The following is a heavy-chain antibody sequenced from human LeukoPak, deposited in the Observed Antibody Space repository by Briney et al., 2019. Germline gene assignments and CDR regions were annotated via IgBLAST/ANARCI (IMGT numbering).Heavy chain of an antibody. Sequence: GGSLRLSCAAPGFTFSSYGMHWVRQAPGEGLEWVAFIRYDGSNKYYADSVKGRFTISRDNSKNTLYLQMNSLRAEDTAVYYCAKDLRGIAARLFDYWGQGTLVTVSS. D-gene: IGHD6-6*01. V-gene: IGHV3-30*02. J-gene: IGHJ4*02. CDR1: GFTFSSYG. CDR3: AKDLRGIAARLFDY. CDR2: IRYDGSNK.